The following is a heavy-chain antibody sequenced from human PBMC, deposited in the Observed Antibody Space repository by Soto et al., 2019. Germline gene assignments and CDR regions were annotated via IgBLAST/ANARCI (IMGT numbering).Heavy chain of an antibody. CDR2: IIPIFGTA. V-gene: IGHV1-69*13. J-gene: IGHJ6*02. CDR1: GGAFSSYA. D-gene: IGHD2-15*01. CDR3: ARIENCSGGSCYLPWDYYYYGMDV. Sequence: SVKVSCKASGGAFSSYAISWVRQAPGQGLEWMGGIIPIFGTANYAQKFQGRVTITADESTSTAYMELSSLRSEDTAVYYCARIENCSGGSCYLPWDYYYYGMDVWGQGTTVTVSS.